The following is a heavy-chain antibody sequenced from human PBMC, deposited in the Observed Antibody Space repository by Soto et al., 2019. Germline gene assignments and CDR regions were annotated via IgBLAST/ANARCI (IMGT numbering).Heavy chain of an antibody. Sequence: QVQLQESGPGLMKPSGTLSLTCAVSGGSITSNWWSWVRQPPGKGLEWIAESFHTGSANYNPSLMGRLTISIAKSRNHLSPNLSSVTAADTAVYYCARHIAVSGTRGFDHWGQGTLVTVSS. CDR1: GGSITSNW. J-gene: IGHJ4*02. CDR3: ARHIAVSGTRGFDH. CDR2: SFHTGSA. D-gene: IGHD2-21*01. V-gene: IGHV4-4*02.